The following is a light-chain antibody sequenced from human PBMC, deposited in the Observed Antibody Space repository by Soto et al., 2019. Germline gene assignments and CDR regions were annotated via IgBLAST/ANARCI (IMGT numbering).Light chain of an antibody. CDR3: CSYAGHSTYV. V-gene: IGLV2-23*01. CDR1: SNDIGGYYL. J-gene: IGLJ1*01. Sequence: QSVLTQSASVSGSPGQSITISCTGISNDIGGYYLVSWYQQHPGQAPKLIIYEDTKRPSGVSNRFSGSTSDSTPSLTISGLQAEDEADYYCCSYAGHSTYVFAGGTKVTVL. CDR2: EDT.